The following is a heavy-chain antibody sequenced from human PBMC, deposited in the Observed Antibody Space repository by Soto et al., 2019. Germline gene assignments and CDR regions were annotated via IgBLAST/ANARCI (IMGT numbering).Heavy chain of an antibody. V-gene: IGHV1-69*08. CDR1: GGTFSSYT. Sequence: QVQLVQSGAEVKKPGSSVKVSCKASGGTFSSYTISWVRQAPGQGLEWMGRIIPILGIANYAQKFQGRVTIXXDXSTXTAYMELSSRRSEDTAVYYCARDIIAVAGSAPLDYWGQGTLVTVSS. CDR3: ARDIIAVAGSAPLDY. D-gene: IGHD6-19*01. J-gene: IGHJ4*02. CDR2: IIPILGIA.